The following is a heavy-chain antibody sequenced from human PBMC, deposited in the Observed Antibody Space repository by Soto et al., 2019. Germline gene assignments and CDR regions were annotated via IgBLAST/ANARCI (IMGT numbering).Heavy chain of an antibody. Sequence: PGESLKISCKGSGYSFTSYWIGWVRQMPGKGLEWMGIIYPGDSDTRYSPSFQGQVTISADKSITTAYLQWSSLKASDTAMYYCARTAAAGKFYYGLDVWGQGTTVTVSS. CDR2: IYPGDSDT. D-gene: IGHD6-13*01. CDR1: GYSFTSYW. J-gene: IGHJ6*02. V-gene: IGHV5-51*01. CDR3: ARTAAAGKFYYGLDV.